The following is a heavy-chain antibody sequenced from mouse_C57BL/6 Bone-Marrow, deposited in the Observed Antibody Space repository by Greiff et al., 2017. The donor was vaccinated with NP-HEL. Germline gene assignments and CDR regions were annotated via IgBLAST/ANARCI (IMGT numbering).Heavy chain of an antibody. CDR1: GFSLTSYG. CDR3: AKNNYYGSSSEYYFDY. D-gene: IGHD1-1*01. V-gene: IGHV2-5*01. CDR2: IWRGGST. Sequence: VQLQQSGPGLVQPSQSLSITCTVSGFSLTSYGVHWVRQSPGKGLEWLGVIWRGGSTDYNAAFMSRLSITKDNSKSQVFFKMNSLQADDTAIYYCAKNNYYGSSSEYYFDYWGQGTTLTVSS. J-gene: IGHJ2*01.